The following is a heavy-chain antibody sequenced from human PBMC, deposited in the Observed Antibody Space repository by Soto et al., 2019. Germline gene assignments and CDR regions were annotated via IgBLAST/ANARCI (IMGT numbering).Heavy chain of an antibody. D-gene: IGHD1-26*01. CDR2: INPYSGDT. CDR1: GYSFIDYH. CDR3: ARIRWSGGYSGGYDASDV. J-gene: IGHJ3*01. V-gene: IGHV1-2*04. Sequence: QVQLMQSGAEVKKPGASVKVSCKTSGYSFIDYHIHWVRQAPGHGLEWMGWINPYSGDTIYAQKFQGWVTMTRDTDIXTXSLELSGLRSDETAVYFCARIRWSGGYSGGYDASDVWGQGTMVTVSS.